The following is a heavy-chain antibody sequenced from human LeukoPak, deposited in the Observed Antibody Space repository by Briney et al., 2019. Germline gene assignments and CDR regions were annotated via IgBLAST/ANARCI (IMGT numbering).Heavy chain of an antibody. CDR1: GFAFSSFW. CDR3: ARDTGALATHFDY. D-gene: IGHD5-12*01. V-gene: IGHV3-7*03. CDR2: IKYDEIEK. J-gene: IGHJ4*02. Sequence: GGSLRLSCAASGFAFSSFWMSWVRQAPGKGPEWVANIKYDEIEKYHVDSVKGRFTISRDNAKNSVYLQMNSLTAEDTAVYYCARDTGALATHFDYWGQGTLATVSS.